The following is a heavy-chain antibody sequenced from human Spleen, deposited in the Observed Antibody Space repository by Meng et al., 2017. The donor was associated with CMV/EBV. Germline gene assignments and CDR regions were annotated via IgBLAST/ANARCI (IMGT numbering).Heavy chain of an antibody. CDR3: ARSVDTAMGYFEY. D-gene: IGHD5-18*01. Sequence: VSGDSIRRSNWWSWVRQPPGKGLEWIGEISYIGSTNYNPALKSRVTISADKSKNHFSLTLSSVTAADTAVYYCARSVDTAMGYFEYWGQGTLVTVSS. V-gene: IGHV4-4*02. CDR1: GDSIRRSNW. CDR2: ISYIGST. J-gene: IGHJ4*02.